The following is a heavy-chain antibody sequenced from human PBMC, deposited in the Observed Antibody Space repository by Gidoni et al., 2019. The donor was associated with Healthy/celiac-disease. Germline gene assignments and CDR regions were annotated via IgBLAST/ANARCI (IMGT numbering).Heavy chain of an antibody. V-gene: IGHV3-23*01. CDR1: GFTFSSYA. D-gene: IGHD3-22*01. CDR3: AKDPVMYYYDSSGYDY. Sequence: EVQLLESGGGLVQPGGSLRLSCAASGFTFSSYAMSWVRQAPGKGLEWVSAISGSGGSTYCADSVKGRFTISRDNSKNTLYLQMNSLRAEDTAVYYCAKDPVMYYYDSSGYDYWGQGTLVTVSS. J-gene: IGHJ4*02. CDR2: ISGSGGST.